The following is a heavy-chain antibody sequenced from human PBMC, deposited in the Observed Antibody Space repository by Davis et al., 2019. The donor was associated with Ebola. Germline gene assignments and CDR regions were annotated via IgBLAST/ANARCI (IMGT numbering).Heavy chain of an antibody. CDR1: GYTFTGYY. Sequence: ASVKVSCKASGYTFTGYYMHWVRQAPGQGLEWMGWINPNSGGTNYAQKFQGRVTMTRDTSISTAYMELSSLRSEDTAVYYCARDPYSSSSDYWGQGTLVTVSS. J-gene: IGHJ4*02. CDR2: INPNSGGT. V-gene: IGHV1-2*02. CDR3: ARDPYSSSSDY. D-gene: IGHD6-6*01.